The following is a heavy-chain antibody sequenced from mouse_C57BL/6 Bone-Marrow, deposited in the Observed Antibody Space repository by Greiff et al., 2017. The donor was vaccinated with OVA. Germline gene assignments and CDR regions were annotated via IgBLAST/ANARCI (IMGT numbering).Heavy chain of an antibody. CDR2: IDPENGDT. J-gene: IGHJ4*01. V-gene: IGHV14-4*01. CDR1: GFNIKDDY. Sequence: VQLQQSGAELVRPGASVKLSCTASGFNIKDDYMHWVKQRPEQGLEWIGWIDPENGDTEYASKFQGKATITADTSSNTAYLQLSSLTSEDTAVYYCTKGGDYAMDYWGQGTSGTVSS. CDR3: TKGGDYAMDY.